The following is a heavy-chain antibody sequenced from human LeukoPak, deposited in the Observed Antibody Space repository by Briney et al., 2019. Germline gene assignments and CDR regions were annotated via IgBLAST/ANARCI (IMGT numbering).Heavy chain of an antibody. CDR1: GFTFSSYE. V-gene: IGHV3-48*03. J-gene: IGHJ4*02. CDR3: ARVVITNFDH. CDR2: ISSSGSTI. D-gene: IGHD3-16*01. Sequence: GGSLRLSCAASGFTFSSYEMNWVRQAPGKGLEWVSYISSSGSTIYYADSVKGRFTISRDNAKNSLYLQMNSLRAEDTAVYYCARVVITNFDHWGQGTLVTVSS.